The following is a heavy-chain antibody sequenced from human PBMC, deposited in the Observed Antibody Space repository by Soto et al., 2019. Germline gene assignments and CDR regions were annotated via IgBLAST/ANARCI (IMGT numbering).Heavy chain of an antibody. J-gene: IGHJ4*02. CDR2: ISWDGGST. CDR3: AKDNQGYFDY. V-gene: IGHV3-43*01. CDR1: GFTFDDYT. Sequence: GGSLRLSCAASGFTFDDYTMHWVRQAPGKGLEWVSLISWDGGSTYYADSVKGRFTISRDNSKNSLYLQMNSLRTEDTALYYCAKDNQGYFDYWGQGTLVTVSS.